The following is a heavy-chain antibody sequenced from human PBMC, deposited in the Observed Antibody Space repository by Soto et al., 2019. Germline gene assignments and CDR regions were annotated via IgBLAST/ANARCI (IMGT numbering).Heavy chain of an antibody. CDR2: INPSGGST. CDR1: GYTFTSYD. CDR3: AREGGDAHDAFDI. J-gene: IGHJ3*02. V-gene: IGHV1-46*03. Sequence: ASVKVSCKASGYTFTSYDMHWVRQAPGQGLEWMGIINPSGGSTSYAQKFQGRVTMTRDTPTSTVYMELSSLRSEDTAVYYCAREGGDAHDAFDIWGQGTMVTVSS. D-gene: IGHD6-25*01.